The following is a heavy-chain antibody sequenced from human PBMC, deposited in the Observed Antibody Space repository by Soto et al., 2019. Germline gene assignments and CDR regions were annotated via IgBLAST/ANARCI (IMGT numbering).Heavy chain of an antibody. D-gene: IGHD1-1*01. CDR2: IYYSGST. J-gene: IGHJ5*02. Sequence: PSDTLSLTCTVSGGSISSGDYYWSWIRQPPGKGLEWIGYIYYSGSTYYNPSLKSRVTISVDTSKNQFSLKLSSVTAADTAVYYCARDSTTGTLYPNWFDPWGQGTLVTVAS. CDR1: GGSISSGDYY. V-gene: IGHV4-30-4*02. CDR3: ARDSTTGTLYPNWFDP.